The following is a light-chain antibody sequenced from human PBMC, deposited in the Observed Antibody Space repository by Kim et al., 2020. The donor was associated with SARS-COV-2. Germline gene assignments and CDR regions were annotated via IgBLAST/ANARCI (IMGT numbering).Light chain of an antibody. Sequence: VSPGERATLSCRASQSVSSNLAWYQQKPGQAPRLLIYGASTRATGVPARFSGSGFGTEFTLTISSLQSEDFAVYSCQQYNNWHRTFGQGTKVEIK. CDR2: GAS. V-gene: IGKV3-15*01. J-gene: IGKJ1*01. CDR1: QSVSSN. CDR3: QQYNNWHRT.